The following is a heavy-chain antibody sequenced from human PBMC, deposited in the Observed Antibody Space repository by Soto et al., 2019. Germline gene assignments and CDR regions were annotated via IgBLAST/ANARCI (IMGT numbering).Heavy chain of an antibody. CDR1: GFTFSSFA. V-gene: IGHV3-23*01. CDR2: ISGSGAGT. Sequence: GGSLRLSCAPSGFTFSSFAMSWVRQAPGKGLEWVSTISGSGAGTYYADSVKGRFTISRDNSKSTLYLQINSLRAEDTAVYYCTKNKGPWSHTLYSFDYWGQGTLVTVSS. D-gene: IGHD3-3*01. J-gene: IGHJ4*02. CDR3: TKNKGPWSHTLYSFDY.